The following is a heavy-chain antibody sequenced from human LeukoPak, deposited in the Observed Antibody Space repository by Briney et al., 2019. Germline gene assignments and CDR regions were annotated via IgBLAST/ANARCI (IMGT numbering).Heavy chain of an antibody. D-gene: IGHD5-18*01. CDR1: GYSFTIYW. J-gene: IGHJ4*02. V-gene: IGHV5-51*01. Sequence: GESLKISCKGSGYSFTIYWIGWVRQVPGKGLEWMGIIYPGDSDTRYSPSFQGQVTISADKSINTAYLQWSSLKASDTAIYYCARRGEAMDPFDYWGQGTLVTVSS. CDR2: IYPGDSDT. CDR3: ARRGEAMDPFDY.